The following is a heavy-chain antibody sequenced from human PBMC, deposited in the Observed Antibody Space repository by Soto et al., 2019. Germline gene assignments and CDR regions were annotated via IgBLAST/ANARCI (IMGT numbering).Heavy chain of an antibody. CDR1: GDSINNSY. D-gene: IGHD6-13*01. J-gene: IGHJ4*02. CDR2: IHYTGST. Sequence: SETLSLTCAVSGDSINNSYWSWIRQPPRKRLEWIGNIHYTGSTTYNPSLESRVTMSVDTSKNQFSLKLNSVDAADTAVYYCAKYRRTEAEGFTLDYWGRGTLVTVSS. CDR3: AKYRRTEAEGFTLDY. V-gene: IGHV4-59*01.